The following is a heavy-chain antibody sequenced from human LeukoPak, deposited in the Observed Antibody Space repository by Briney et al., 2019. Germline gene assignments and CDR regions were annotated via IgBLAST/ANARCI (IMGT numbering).Heavy chain of an antibody. D-gene: IGHD6-13*01. CDR2: FSATDGSA. Sequence: GGSLRLSCAASGFTVSSYGMTWVRQAPGKGLEWVSAFSATDGSAQYAESVKGRFTISRDNSKNSLFLQINSLTDGDTAVYYCAKARIAAAGTGAFDVWGPGTMVTVSS. CDR1: GFTVSSYG. V-gene: IGHV3-23*01. CDR3: AKARIAAAGTGAFDV. J-gene: IGHJ3*01.